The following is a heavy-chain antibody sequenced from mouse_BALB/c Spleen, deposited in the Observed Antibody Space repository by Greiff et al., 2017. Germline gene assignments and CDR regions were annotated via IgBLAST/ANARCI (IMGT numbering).Heavy chain of an antibody. CDR2: ISNGGGST. D-gene: IGHD2-3*01. J-gene: IGHJ2*01. CDR3: ARHEGWFLFDY. CDR1: GFTFSSYT. V-gene: IGHV5-12-2*01. Sequence: EVKVVESGGGLVQPGGSLKLSCAASGFTFSSYTMSWVRQTPEKRLEWVAYISNGGGSTYYPDTVKGRFTISRDNAKNTLYLQMSSLKSEDTAMYYCARHEGWFLFDYWGQGTTLTVSS.